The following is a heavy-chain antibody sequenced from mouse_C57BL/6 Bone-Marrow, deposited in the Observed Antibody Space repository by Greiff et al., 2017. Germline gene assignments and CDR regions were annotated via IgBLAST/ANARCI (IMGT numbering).Heavy chain of an antibody. V-gene: IGHV2-2*01. CDR2: IWSGGST. Sequence: QVQLKESGPGLVQPSQSLSITCTVSGFSLTSYGVHWVRQSPGKGLEWLGVIWSGGSTDYNAAFISRLSISKDNSKSQVFFKMKSLQADDTAIYYCASLGRGFAYWGQGTLVTVSA. CDR3: ASLGRGFAY. D-gene: IGHD4-1*01. CDR1: GFSLTSYG. J-gene: IGHJ3*01.